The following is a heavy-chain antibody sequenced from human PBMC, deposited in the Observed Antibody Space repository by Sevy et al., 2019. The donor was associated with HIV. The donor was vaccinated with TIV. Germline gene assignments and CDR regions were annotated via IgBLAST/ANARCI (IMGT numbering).Heavy chain of an antibody. CDR3: ARGHGFLEWFVYYYYYGMDV. D-gene: IGHD3-3*01. J-gene: IGHJ6*02. CDR1: GYTFTSYD. CDR2: MNPNSGNT. V-gene: IGHV1-8*01. Sequence: ASVKVSCKASGYTFTSYDINWVRQATGQGLEWMGWMNPNSGNTGYAQKFQGRVTMTRNTSISTAYMELSSLRSEDTAVYYCARGHGFLEWFVYYYYYGMDVWGQGTTVTVSS.